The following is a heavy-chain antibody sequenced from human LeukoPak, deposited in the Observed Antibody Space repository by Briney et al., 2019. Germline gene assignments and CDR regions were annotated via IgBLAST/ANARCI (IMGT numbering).Heavy chain of an antibody. V-gene: IGHV1-24*01. D-gene: IGHD6-19*01. CDR2: FDSEDGKT. CDR3: ARDRPIAVAGIRAPTPHYGMDV. J-gene: IGHJ6*02. Sequence: ASVKVSCKVSGYTLTELSMHWVRQAPGKGLEWMGGFDSEDGKTMYAQKFQGRVTMTEDTSTDTAYMELRSLRSDDTAVYYCARDRPIAVAGIRAPTPHYGMDVWGQGTTVTVSS. CDR1: GYTLTELS.